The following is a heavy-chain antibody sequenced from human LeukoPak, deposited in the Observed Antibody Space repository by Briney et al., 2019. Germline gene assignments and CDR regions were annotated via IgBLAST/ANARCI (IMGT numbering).Heavy chain of an antibody. V-gene: IGHV4-4*02. D-gene: IGHD4-17*01. CDR2: IYHSGST. CDR1: GGSISSSNW. CDR3: ARESTIPPTVITDMRQWDPAHDY. J-gene: IGHJ4*02. Sequence: SSGTLSLTCAVSGGSISSSNWWSWVRQPPGKGLEWIGEIYHSGSTNYNPSLKSRVTISVDKSKNQFSLKLSSVTAADTAVYYCARESTIPPTVITDMRQWDPAHDYWGQGTLVTVSS.